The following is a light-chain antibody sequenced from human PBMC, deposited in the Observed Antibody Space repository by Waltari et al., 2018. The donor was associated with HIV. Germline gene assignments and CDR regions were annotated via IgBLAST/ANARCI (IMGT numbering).Light chain of an antibody. CDR2: GTN. Sequence: QSVLTQPPSASGTPEQRVTISCSGSTSNIGRNTVSWFQQFPGTAPKVLIYGTNQRPSGVPDRFSSSKSGTSASLAISGLQSEDEADYYCASWDDSLNGPVFGGGTKLTVV. J-gene: IGLJ2*01. CDR3: ASWDDSLNGPV. V-gene: IGLV1-44*01. CDR1: TSNIGRNT.